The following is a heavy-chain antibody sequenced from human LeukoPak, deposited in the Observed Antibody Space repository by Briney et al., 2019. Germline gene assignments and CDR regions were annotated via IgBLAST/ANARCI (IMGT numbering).Heavy chain of an antibody. CDR3: ARSIVVVPAAIAGAFDI. V-gene: IGHV1-46*03. D-gene: IGHD2-2*02. CDR2: INPSGGST. Sequence: ASVKVSCKASGYTFTGYYMHWVRQAPGQGLEWMGIINPSGGSTSYAQKFQGRVTMTRDTSTSTVYMELSSLRSEDTAVYHCARSIVVVPAAIAGAFDIWGQGTMVTVSS. CDR1: GYTFTGYY. J-gene: IGHJ3*02.